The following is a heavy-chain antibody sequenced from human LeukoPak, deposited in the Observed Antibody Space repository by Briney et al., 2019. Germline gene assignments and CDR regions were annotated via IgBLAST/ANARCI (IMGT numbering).Heavy chain of an antibody. CDR2: IIPIFGTA. D-gene: IGHD3-22*01. CDR1: GGTFSSYA. J-gene: IGHJ3*02. CDR3: ARPLRGGYHYNAFDI. Sequence: SVKVSCKASGGTFSSYAISWVRQAPGQGLEWMGRIIPIFGTANYAQKFQGRVTITTDESTSTAYMELSSLRSEDTAVYYCARPLRGGYHYNAFDIWGQGTMVTVSS. V-gene: IGHV1-69*05.